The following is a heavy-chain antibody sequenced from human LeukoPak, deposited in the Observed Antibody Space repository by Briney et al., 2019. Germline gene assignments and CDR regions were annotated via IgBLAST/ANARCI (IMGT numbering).Heavy chain of an antibody. V-gene: IGHV4-4*02. CDR1: GGSISSSNW. CDR3: ARGGYQLLPRVYYGMDV. Sequence: SETLPLTCAVSGGSISSSNWWSWVRQPPGKGLEWIGEIYHSGSTNYNPSLKSRVTISVDKSKNQFSLKLSSVTAADTAVYYCARGGYQLLPRVYYGMDVWGKGTTVTVSS. J-gene: IGHJ6*04. CDR2: IYHSGST. D-gene: IGHD2-2*01.